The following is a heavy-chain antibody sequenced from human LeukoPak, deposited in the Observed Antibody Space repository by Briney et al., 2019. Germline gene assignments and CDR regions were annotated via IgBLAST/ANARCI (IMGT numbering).Heavy chain of an antibody. CDR3: ARAPGRSPYNYYVM. CDR1: GDSVSSNNAA. Sequence: SQTLSLTCSISGDSVSSNNAAWNWIRQSPSRGLEFLGRTYYRSKWYNDYAVSVKSRITIKSDTSKNQLSLQLNSVTPDDTAVYYCARAPGRSPYNYYVMWGQGTLVTVSS. V-gene: IGHV6-1*01. CDR2: TYYRSKWYN. J-gene: IGHJ4*02. D-gene: IGHD3-10*02.